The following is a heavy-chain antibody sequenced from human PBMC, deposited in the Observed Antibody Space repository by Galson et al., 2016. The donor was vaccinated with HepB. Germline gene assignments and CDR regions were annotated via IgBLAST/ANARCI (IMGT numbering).Heavy chain of an antibody. J-gene: IGHJ5*02. V-gene: IGHV4-59*01. CDR1: GASISGYY. CDR3: GRIQSGAHGWFEP. CDR2: FHYSGIT. Sequence: TLSLTCTVSGASISGYYWSWIRRPPGKGLEWIGYFHYSGITNNNPSLKRRVTISTDTSKNQLSPKLIYVTAADTAVYYCGRIQSGAHGWFEPWGQGTLVTVSS. D-gene: IGHD3-10*01.